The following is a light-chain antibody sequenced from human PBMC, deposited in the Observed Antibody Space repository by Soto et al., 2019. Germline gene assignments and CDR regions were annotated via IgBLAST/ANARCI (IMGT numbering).Light chain of an antibody. J-gene: IGKJ5*01. Sequence: DIRLTQSPSFLSASVGDXVXXXXRASQGISSSLAWXXQNTGEXPXXLIYAASTLQSGAPSRFSGSGYGTEFTLTISSLQPDDFASYSCQKLHNFPLTFGQGTRLE. CDR2: AAS. CDR3: QKLHNFPLT. CDR1: QGISSS. V-gene: IGKV1-9*01.